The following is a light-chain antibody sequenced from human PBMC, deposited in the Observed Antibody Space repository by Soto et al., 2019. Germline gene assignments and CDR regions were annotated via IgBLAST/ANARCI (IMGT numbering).Light chain of an antibody. CDR2: HVS. V-gene: IGLV2-14*01. J-gene: IGLJ1*01. Sequence: QSVLTQPASVSGSPGQSITISCTGTSSDVAGYNYVSWYQQYPGKAPKLMIYHVSNRPSGVSNRFSGFKSGNSASLTISGLQAEDEADYYCSSYTSTSTYVFGTGTKLTVL. CDR1: SSDVAGYNY. CDR3: SSYTSTSTYV.